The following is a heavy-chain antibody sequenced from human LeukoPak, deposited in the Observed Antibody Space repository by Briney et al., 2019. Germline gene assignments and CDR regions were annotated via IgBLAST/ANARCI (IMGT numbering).Heavy chain of an antibody. CDR1: GFTFSSYG. CDR2: IRYDGSNK. CDR3: AKDSQGYCSSTSCYTAWNAFDI. J-gene: IGHJ3*02. V-gene: IGHV3-30*02. D-gene: IGHD2-2*02. Sequence: GGSLRLSCAASGFTFSSYGMHWVRQAPGKGLEWVAFIRYDGSNKYYADSVKGRFTISRDNSKNTLYLQMNSLRAEDTAVYYCAKDSQGYCSSTSCYTAWNAFDIWGQGTMVTVSS.